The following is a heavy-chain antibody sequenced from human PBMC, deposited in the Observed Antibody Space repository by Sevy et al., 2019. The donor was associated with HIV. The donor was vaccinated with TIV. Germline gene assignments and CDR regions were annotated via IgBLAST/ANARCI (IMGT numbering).Heavy chain of an antibody. CDR1: GYTFTSYG. J-gene: IGHJ4*02. D-gene: IGHD5-12*01. CDR3: ARAVEMATITRYYFDY. V-gene: IGHV1-18*01. Sequence: ASVKVSGKASGYTFTSYGISWVRQAPGQGLEWMGWISAYNGITNYAQKFQARVTMTTDTSTGTAYMELRSLRSDDTAVYYCARAVEMATITRYYFDYWGQGTLVTVSS. CDR2: ISAYNGIT.